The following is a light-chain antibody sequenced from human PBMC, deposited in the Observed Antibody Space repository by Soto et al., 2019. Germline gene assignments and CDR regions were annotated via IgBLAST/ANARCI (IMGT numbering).Light chain of an antibody. CDR2: DNT. CDR1: RSYIGDGYV. Sequence: QSVLTQPPSVSGAPGQWVTISCTVSRSYIGDGYVVHWYQQLPGTAPKLLIYDNTNRPSGVPDRFSASESGTSASLAITGLQSEDEADYYCQSYDTSLSASVFGGGTKLTVL. J-gene: IGLJ2*01. CDR3: QSYDTSLSASV. V-gene: IGLV1-40*01.